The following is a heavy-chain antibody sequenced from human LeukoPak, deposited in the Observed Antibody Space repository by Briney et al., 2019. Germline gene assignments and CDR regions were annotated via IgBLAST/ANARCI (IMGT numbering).Heavy chain of an antibody. CDR1: GFTFSTYA. CDR3: ARTTTPHYYGSGSYALGY. J-gene: IGHJ4*02. Sequence: GGSLRLSCAASGFTFSTYAMHWVRQGPGKGLEWVAVISYDGSNKYYADSVKGRFTISRDNSKNTLYLQMSSLSAEDTAVYYCARTTTPHYYGSGSYALGYWGQGTLVSVSS. D-gene: IGHD3-10*01. CDR2: ISYDGSNK. V-gene: IGHV3-30-3*01.